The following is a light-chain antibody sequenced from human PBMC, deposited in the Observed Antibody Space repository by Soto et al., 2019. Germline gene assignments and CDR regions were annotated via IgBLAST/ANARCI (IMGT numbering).Light chain of an antibody. CDR1: QGIGST. CDR2: GPS. CDR3: QQYNNCLRGP. J-gene: IGKJ2*01. Sequence: EIVMTQSPATLSVSPGGSATLSCRASQGIGSTVAWYQQKHGQTPRSLLYGPSTRVTGIPARVSGSGSGTEFTLTISSLQTEDFSMYFSQQYNNCLRGPFGQGTKLEIK. V-gene: IGKV3-15*01.